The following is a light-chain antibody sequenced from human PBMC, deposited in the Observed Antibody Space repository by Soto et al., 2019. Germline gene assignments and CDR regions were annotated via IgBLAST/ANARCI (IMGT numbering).Light chain of an antibody. CDR3: QQYANSPIT. J-gene: IGKJ5*01. CDR1: QFVSSRS. Sequence: EIGLTQSPCTLSFSPGESATLLCRASQFVSSRSLAWYQQKLGQAPRLLIYGASNRATGIPGRFSASGSGTDFTLTITPLEPEDFAVYFCQQYANSPITFGQGTRLEIK. V-gene: IGKV3-20*01. CDR2: GAS.